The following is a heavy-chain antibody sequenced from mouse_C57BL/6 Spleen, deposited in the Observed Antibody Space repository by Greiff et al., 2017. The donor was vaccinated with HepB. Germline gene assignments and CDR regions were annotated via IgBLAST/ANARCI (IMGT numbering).Heavy chain of an antibody. J-gene: IGHJ3*01. CDR3: ARWGIPY. Sequence: QVQLKQPGAELVKPGASVKLSCKASGYTFTSYWMQWVKQRPGQGLEWIGEIDPSDSYTNYNQKFKGKATLTVDTSSSTAYMQLSSLTSEDSAVYYCARWGIPYWGQGTLVTVSA. V-gene: IGHV1-50*01. CDR1: GYTFTSYW. CDR2: IDPSDSYT.